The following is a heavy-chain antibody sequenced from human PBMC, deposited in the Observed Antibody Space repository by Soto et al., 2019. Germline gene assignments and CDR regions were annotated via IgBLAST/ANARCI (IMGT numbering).Heavy chain of an antibody. Sequence: PGGSLRLSCTASGSTFRTYGMNWVRQAPGKGLEWVSSISNSGDYIYYADSVQGRFTISRDNSKNTLYLQMNSLRAEDTAVYYCAKARKYWGQNNYFDYWGQGTLVTVSS. V-gene: IGHV3-21*04. CDR1: GSTFRTYG. J-gene: IGHJ4*02. D-gene: IGHD7-27*01. CDR2: ISNSGDYI. CDR3: AKARKYWGQNNYFDY.